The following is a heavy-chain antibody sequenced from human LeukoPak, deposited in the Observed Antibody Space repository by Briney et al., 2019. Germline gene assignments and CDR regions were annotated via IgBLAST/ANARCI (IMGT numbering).Heavy chain of an antibody. Sequence: GGTLRLSCAASGFTFRTSGMSWVRQAPGKGLEWVSAISGSGVSTYYADSVKGRFTISRDNSKNTLYLQMNSLRAEDTAVYYCARVGGSYFLDVWGKGTTVTVSS. CDR3: ARVGGSYFLDV. CDR1: GFTFRTSG. CDR2: ISGSGVST. J-gene: IGHJ6*03. V-gene: IGHV3-23*01. D-gene: IGHD1-26*01.